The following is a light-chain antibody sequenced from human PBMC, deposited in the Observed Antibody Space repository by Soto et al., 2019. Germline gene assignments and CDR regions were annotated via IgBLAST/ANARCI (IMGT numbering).Light chain of an antibody. J-gene: IGKJ1*01. CDR1: QSISRY. Sequence: DIHMTQSPSSLSASVGYIFTITCRASQSISRYLNWYQQKPGKARKLLIYAASSLQSGVPSRFSGSGSGTDFTLTISSLQTEEFATYYCQQSYSNPQTFGQGTQVDIK. V-gene: IGKV1-39*01. CDR3: QQSYSNPQT. CDR2: AAS.